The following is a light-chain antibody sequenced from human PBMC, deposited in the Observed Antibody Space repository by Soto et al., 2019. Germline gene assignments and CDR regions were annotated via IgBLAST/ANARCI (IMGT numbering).Light chain of an antibody. CDR2: AAS. CDR3: QQYSSYPIT. CDR1: QDITTY. Sequence: DIQMTQSPSSLSASLGDTVTISCRASQDITTYLAWFHQRPGKAPRSLIYAASRLQSWVPSKFSGSGSGTEFSLTITSLQPEDFGTYYCQQYSSYPITFGQGTRLDIK. J-gene: IGKJ5*01. V-gene: IGKV1-16*02.